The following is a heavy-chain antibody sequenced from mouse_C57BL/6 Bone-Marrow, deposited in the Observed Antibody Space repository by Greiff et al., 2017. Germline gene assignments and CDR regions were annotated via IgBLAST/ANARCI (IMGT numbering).Heavy chain of an antibody. D-gene: IGHD1-1*01. CDR2: IHPNSGST. CDR3: ASTAVVPFDY. Sequence: VQLQQPGAELVKPGASVKLSCKASGYTFTSYWMHWVKQRPGQGLEWIGMIHPNSGSTNYNEKFKSKATLTVDKSSSPAYMQLSSLTAEDAAVYCCASTAVVPFDYWGQGTTLTVSS. CDR1: GYTFTSYW. V-gene: IGHV1-64*01. J-gene: IGHJ2*01.